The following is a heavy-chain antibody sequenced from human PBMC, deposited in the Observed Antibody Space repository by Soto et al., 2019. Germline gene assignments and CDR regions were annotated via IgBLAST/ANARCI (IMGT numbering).Heavy chain of an antibody. Sequence: ASVKVSCKASGYIFTSYGISWVRQAPGQGLEWMGWIVSYNGDRDYAQKFQGRVTMTTDTSTSTAYMELRSLRSDDTAVYYCARGSLQPFDYCGQGPLVTVYS. CDR1: GYIFTSYG. CDR3: ARGSLQPFDY. V-gene: IGHV1-18*01. CDR2: IVSYNGDR. J-gene: IGHJ4*02. D-gene: IGHD1-1*01.